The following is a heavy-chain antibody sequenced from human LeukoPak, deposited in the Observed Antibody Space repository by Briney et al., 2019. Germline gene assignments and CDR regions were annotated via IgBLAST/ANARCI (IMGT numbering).Heavy chain of an antibody. CDR2: INPNSGGT. D-gene: IGHD6-13*01. CDR3: AREEAGIAAAGAPYYYYYYMDV. CDR1: GYTFTGYY. J-gene: IGHJ6*03. Sequence: ASVKVSRKASGYTFTGYYMHWVRQAPGQGLEWMGWINPNSGGTNYAQKFQGRVTMTRDTSISTAYMELSRLRSDDTAVYYCAREEAGIAAAGAPYYYYYYMDVWGKGTTVTVSS. V-gene: IGHV1-2*02.